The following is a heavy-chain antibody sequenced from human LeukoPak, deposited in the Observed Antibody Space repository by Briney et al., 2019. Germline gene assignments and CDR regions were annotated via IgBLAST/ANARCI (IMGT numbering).Heavy chain of an antibody. J-gene: IGHJ4*02. Sequence: GGSLRLSCAASGFTFSSYWMHWVRQAPGKGLVWVSRINRDGSTTTYADSVKGRFTISRDNAKNTLYLQMNSLRAEDTAVYYCARDKDWILFDYWGQGTLVTVSS. CDR1: GFTFSSYW. CDR2: INRDGSTT. CDR3: ARDKDWILFDY. V-gene: IGHV3-74*01. D-gene: IGHD3/OR15-3a*01.